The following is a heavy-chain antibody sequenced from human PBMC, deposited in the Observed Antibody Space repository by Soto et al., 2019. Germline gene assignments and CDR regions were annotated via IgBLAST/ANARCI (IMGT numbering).Heavy chain of an antibody. Sequence: ASVKVSCKASGYTFAGFYLHWLRQAPRQGLEWMGWINPNSGGTNYAQKFQGRVTFTRDTSINTAYMELTRLGSDDTAVYFCARVGDGSYSPFHFWGQGTPVTVSS. CDR1: GYTFAGFY. CDR2: INPNSGGT. D-gene: IGHD6-19*01. CDR3: ARVGDGSYSPFHF. J-gene: IGHJ4*02. V-gene: IGHV1-2*02.